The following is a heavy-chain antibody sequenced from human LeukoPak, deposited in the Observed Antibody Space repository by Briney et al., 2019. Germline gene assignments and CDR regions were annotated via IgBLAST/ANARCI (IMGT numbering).Heavy chain of an antibody. V-gene: IGHV3-30*02. CDR3: AKDVDTAMNGVDY. J-gene: IGHJ4*02. CDR2: IRYDGSNK. D-gene: IGHD5-18*01. Sequence: PGGSLRLSCAASGFTFSSYGMHWVRQAPGKGLEWVAFIRYDGSNKYYADSVKGRFTISRDNSKNTLYLQTNSLRAEDTAVYYCAKDVDTAMNGVDYWGQGTLVTVSS. CDR1: GFTFSSYG.